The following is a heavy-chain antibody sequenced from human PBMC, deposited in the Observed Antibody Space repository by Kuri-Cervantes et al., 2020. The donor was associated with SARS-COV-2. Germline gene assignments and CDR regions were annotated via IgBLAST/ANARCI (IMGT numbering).Heavy chain of an antibody. CDR1: GFTFSTYA. CDR2: IWYDEDNK. V-gene: IGHV3-33*01. J-gene: IGHJ4*02. D-gene: IGHD6-13*01. CDR3: ARDSSRWYRQAASGHS. Sequence: GGSLRLSCAASGFTFSTYAMHWVRQAPGKGLECVAFIWYDEDNKYYADSVKGRFTISRDNSKNTLYLQMNTLRAEDTALYYCARDSSRWYRQAASGHSWGQGTLVTVSS.